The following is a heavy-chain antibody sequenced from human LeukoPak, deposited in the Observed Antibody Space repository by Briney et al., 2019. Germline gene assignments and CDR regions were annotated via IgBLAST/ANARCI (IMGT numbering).Heavy chain of an antibody. V-gene: IGHV3-73*01. Sequence: PGGSLRLSCAASGFTFSGSAMHWVRQVSGKGLERVGRIRSKANSYATAYAASVKGRFTISRDDSKNTAYLQMNSLKTEDTAVYYCARADSGTYHQVFDWGQGTLVTVSS. CDR3: ARADSGTYHQVFD. D-gene: IGHD1-26*01. J-gene: IGHJ4*02. CDR1: GFTFSGSA. CDR2: IRSKANSYAT.